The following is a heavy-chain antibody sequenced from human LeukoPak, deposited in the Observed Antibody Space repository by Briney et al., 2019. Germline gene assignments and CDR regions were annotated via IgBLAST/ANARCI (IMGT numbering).Heavy chain of an antibody. Sequence: SETLSLTCTVSGGSISSYYWSWIRQPAGKGLEWIGRIYTSGSTNYNPSLKSRVTMSVDTSKNQFSLKLSSVTAADTAVYYCARDRSESIAARSYYYYYMDVWGRGTTVTVSS. CDR1: GGSISSYY. D-gene: IGHD6-6*01. V-gene: IGHV4-4*07. CDR3: ARDRSESIAARSYYYYYMDV. CDR2: IYTSGST. J-gene: IGHJ6*03.